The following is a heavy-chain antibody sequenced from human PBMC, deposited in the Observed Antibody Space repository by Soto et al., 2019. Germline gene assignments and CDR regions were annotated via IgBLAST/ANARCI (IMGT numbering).Heavy chain of an antibody. CDR3: ARKDKSGYFNWFDP. V-gene: IGHV5-51*01. Sequence: GESLKISCITSGDRFTSYWIAWVRQMPGKGLEWMGIIFPSDSDTRYSPSFQGRVTISADRSTSTVFLQWASLKASDTAVYFCARKDKSGYFNWFDPWGKGTLVTVSS. D-gene: IGHD3-22*01. J-gene: IGHJ5*02. CDR2: IFPSDSDT. CDR1: GDRFTSYW.